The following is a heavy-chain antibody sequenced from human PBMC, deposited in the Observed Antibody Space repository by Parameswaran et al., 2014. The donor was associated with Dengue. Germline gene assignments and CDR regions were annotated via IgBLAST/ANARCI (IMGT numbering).Heavy chain of an antibody. J-gene: IGHJ3*02. Sequence: VRQAPGKGLEWIGSIYYSGTTYYNPSLKSRVTIFVDTSKNQFSLSLTSVTAADTAVYYCARRLGRISIFGVTNIPDAFDIWGQGTMVTVSS. D-gene: IGHD3-3*01. V-gene: IGHV4-39*01. CDR2: IYYSGTT. CDR3: ARRLGRISIFGVTNIPDAFDI.